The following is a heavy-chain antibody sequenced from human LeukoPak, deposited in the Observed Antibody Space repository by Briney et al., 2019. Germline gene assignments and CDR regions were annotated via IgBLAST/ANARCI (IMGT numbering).Heavy chain of an antibody. J-gene: IGHJ6*04. CDR2: ISGSGGST. CDR3: AELGITMIGGV. V-gene: IGHV3-23*01. Sequence: GGSLRLSCAACGFIFSSYAMSWVRQARGKGLEWVSAISGSGGSTYYADSVKGRFTIYRDNSKNTLYLQMNSLRAEDTSVYYCAELGITMIGGVWGKGTTVTISS. D-gene: IGHD3-10*02. CDR1: GFIFSSYA.